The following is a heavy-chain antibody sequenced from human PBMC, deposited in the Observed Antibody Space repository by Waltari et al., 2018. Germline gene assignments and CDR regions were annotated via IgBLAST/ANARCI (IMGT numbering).Heavy chain of an antibody. CDR1: GYTFTSYY. J-gene: IGHJ4*02. V-gene: IGHV1-46*01. CDR2: INPSGGST. CDR3: ARGGYYDSSGPLGFDY. Sequence: QVQLVQSGAEVKKPGASVKVSCKASGYTFTSYYMHWVRQAPGQGLEWMGIINPSGGSTSYAQKFQGRVTMTRDTSTSTVYMELSSLRSEDTAVYYCARGGYYDSSGPLGFDYWGQGTLVTVSS. D-gene: IGHD3-22*01.